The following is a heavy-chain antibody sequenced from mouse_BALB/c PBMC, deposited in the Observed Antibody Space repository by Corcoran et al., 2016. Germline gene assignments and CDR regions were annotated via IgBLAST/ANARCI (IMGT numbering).Heavy chain of an antibody. J-gene: IGHJ1*01. CDR1: GYTFTSYD. CDR2: IFPGDGST. V-gene: IGHV1-85*01. Sequence: QVQLQQSGAELVKPGASVKLSCKASGYTFTSYDINWVRQRPEQGLEWIGWIFPGDGSTKYNEKFKGKATLTTDKSSSTAYMQLSRLTSEDSAVYFCARSPPLYYYGSSYVLYCDVWGAGTTVTVSS. CDR3: ARSPPLYYYGSSYVLYCDV. D-gene: IGHD1-1*01.